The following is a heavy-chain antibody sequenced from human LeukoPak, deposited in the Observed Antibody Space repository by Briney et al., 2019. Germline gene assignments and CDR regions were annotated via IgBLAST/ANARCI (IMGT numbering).Heavy chain of an antibody. CDR2: VASDEKTI. D-gene: IGHD1-26*01. Sequence: GRSLRLSCVASGFTFTGHSMHWVRQAPGKGLEWVAVVASDEKTIFYADSLKGRFTISRDNSKNTVYLQMNSLRAEDMALYYCAKDMQKWELLGCFDYWGQGTLVTVSS. J-gene: IGHJ4*02. V-gene: IGHV3-30*04. CDR1: GFTFTGHS. CDR3: AKDMQKWELLGCFDY.